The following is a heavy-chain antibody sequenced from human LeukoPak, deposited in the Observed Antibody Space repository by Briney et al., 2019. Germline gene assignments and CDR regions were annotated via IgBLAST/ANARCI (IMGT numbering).Heavy chain of an antibody. CDR3: ATHFLGFDP. Sequence: ASVKVSCKVSGSTLTELSMHWVRQAPGEGLERMGGFDPEDGEPIYAQKFQGRVTMTEDTSTDTVHMELSSLRSEHTAVYYCATHFLGFDPWGQGPLVPVSS. D-gene: IGHD2/OR15-2a*01. V-gene: IGHV1-24*01. CDR1: GSTLTELS. CDR2: FDPEDGEP. J-gene: IGHJ5*02.